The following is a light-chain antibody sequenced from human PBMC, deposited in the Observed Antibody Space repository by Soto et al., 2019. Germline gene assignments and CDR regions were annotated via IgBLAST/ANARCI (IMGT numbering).Light chain of an antibody. CDR1: SSDVGGYNY. V-gene: IGLV2-11*01. J-gene: IGLJ2*01. CDR3: CSYAGSYTFGV. CDR2: DVN. Sequence: QSALTQPRSVSGSPGQSVTISCTGTSSDVGGYNYVSWYQQHPGKAPKLMIYDVNKRPSGVPDRFSGSKSGNTASLTISGLQAEDEADYYCCSYAGSYTFGVFGGGTQLTVL.